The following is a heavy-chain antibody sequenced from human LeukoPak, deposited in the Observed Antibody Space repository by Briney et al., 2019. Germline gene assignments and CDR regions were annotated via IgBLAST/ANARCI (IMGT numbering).Heavy chain of an antibody. CDR2: IYHSGST. D-gene: IGHD6-13*01. Sequence: SEALSLTCTVSGGSISSGGYYWSWIRQPPGKGLEWIGYIYHSGSTYYNPSLKSRVAISVDTSKNQFSLKLSSVTAADTAVYYCARRGIAAAGTRYFDLWGRGTLVTVSS. V-gene: IGHV4-30-2*05. CDR3: ARRGIAAAGTRYFDL. CDR1: GGSISSGGYY. J-gene: IGHJ2*01.